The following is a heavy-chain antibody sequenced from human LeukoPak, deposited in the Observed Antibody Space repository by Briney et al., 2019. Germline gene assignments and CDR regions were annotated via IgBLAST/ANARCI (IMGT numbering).Heavy chain of an antibody. CDR1: GFTFSSYG. Sequence: GGSLRLSCAASGFTFSSYGMHWVRQAPGKGLEWVAVISYDGNNKYYADSVKGRFTISRDNSKNTLYLQMNSLRAEDTAVYYCAKEVGIVATNLDYWGQGTLVTVSS. J-gene: IGHJ4*02. CDR3: AKEVGIVATNLDY. D-gene: IGHD5-12*01. V-gene: IGHV3-30*18. CDR2: ISYDGNNK.